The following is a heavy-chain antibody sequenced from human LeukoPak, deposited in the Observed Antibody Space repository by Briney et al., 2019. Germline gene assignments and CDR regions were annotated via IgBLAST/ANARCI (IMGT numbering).Heavy chain of an antibody. V-gene: IGHV1-8*01. J-gene: IGHJ6*03. D-gene: IGHD3-16*01. CDR1: GYTFISFD. CDR3: ARGVGGLGNMDV. CDR2: MSPKSGNT. Sequence: ASVTVSCKASGYTFISFDIDWVRQATGQGLEWMGWMSPKSGNTDYAQKFQGRVTMTRNTSINTAYLELSSLRSDDTAVSFCARGVGGLGNMDVWGEGTTVIVSS.